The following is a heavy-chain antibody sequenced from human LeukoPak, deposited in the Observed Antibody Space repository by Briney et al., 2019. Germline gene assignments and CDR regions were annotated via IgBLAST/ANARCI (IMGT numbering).Heavy chain of an antibody. J-gene: IGHJ4*02. CDR2: IYTSGST. CDR3: ARENSGSYREFDY. Sequence: SETLSLTCTVSGGSISSGVYYWSWIRQPAGKGLEWIGRIYTSGSTNYNASLKSRVSMSVDTSKNQFSLKLSSVTAADTAVFYCARENSGSYREFDYWGQGTLVTVSS. CDR1: GGSISSGVYY. V-gene: IGHV4-61*02. D-gene: IGHD1-26*01.